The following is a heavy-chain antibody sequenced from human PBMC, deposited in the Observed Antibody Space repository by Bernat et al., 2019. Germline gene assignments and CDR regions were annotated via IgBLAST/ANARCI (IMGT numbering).Heavy chain of an antibody. CDR3: ARGLRGSYYYYGMDV. CDR1: GFTFSSYG. D-gene: IGHD1-26*01. V-gene: IGHV3-33*01. J-gene: IGHJ6*02. CDR2: IWYDGSNK. Sequence: QVQLVESGGGVVQPGRSLRLSCAASGFTFSSYGMHWVRQAPGKGLEWVAVIWYDGSNKYYADSVKGRFTISRDNSKNTLYLQMNSLRAEDTAVYYCARGLRGSYYYYGMDVWGQGTTVTVSS.